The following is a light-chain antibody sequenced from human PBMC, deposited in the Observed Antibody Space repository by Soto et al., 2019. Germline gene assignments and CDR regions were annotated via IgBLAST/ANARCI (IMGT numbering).Light chain of an antibody. Sequence: EIVLTQSPGTLSLSPGERATLSCRASQSVSSSYLAWYQQKPGQAPRLLISGASSSATGIADRFSGSGSGTDFTLTISRLEAEDFAVYYCQQYGSSPPTVGGGTNVEIK. J-gene: IGKJ4*01. CDR1: QSVSSSY. CDR3: QQYGSSPPT. V-gene: IGKV3-20*01. CDR2: GAS.